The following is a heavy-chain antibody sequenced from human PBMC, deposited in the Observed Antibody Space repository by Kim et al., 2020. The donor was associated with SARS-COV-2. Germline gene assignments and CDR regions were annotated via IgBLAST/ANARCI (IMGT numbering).Heavy chain of an antibody. CDR3: ARLYSSSWSKDIHDY. V-gene: IGHV4-39*01. CDR1: GGSISSSSYY. J-gene: IGHJ4*02. Sequence: SETLSLTCTVSGGSISSSSYYWGWLRQPPGKGLEWIGSIYYSGSTYYNPSLKSRVTISVDTSKNQFSLKLSSVTAADTAVYYCARLYSSSWSKDIHDYWGQGTLGTVSS. D-gene: IGHD6-13*01. CDR2: IYYSGST.